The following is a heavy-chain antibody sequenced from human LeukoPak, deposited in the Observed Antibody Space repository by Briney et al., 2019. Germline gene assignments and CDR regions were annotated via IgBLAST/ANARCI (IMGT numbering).Heavy chain of an antibody. D-gene: IGHD1-26*01. CDR2: INHSGST. J-gene: IGHJ4*02. CDR3: ARGSGTFDY. CDR1: GGSFSGYY. Sequence: SETLSLTCAVYGGSFSGYYWSWIRQPPGKGLEWIGEINHSGSTNYNPSLKSRVTISVDTSKNQFPLKLSSVTAADTAVYYCARGSGTFDYWGQGTLVTVSS. V-gene: IGHV4-34*01.